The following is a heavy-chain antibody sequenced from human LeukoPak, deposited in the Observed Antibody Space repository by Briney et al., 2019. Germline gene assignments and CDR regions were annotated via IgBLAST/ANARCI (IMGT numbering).Heavy chain of an antibody. CDR3: ARVPITMVRGIIIGGAFDY. Sequence: SETLSLTRTVSGGSISSGAYYWSWIRQHPGKGLEWIGYIYYSGSTYYNPSLKSRVTISVDTSKNQFSLKLSSVTAADTAVYYCARVPITMVRGIIIGGAFDYWGQGTLVTVSS. J-gene: IGHJ4*02. V-gene: IGHV4-31*03. CDR1: GGSISSGAYY. CDR2: IYYSGST. D-gene: IGHD3-10*01.